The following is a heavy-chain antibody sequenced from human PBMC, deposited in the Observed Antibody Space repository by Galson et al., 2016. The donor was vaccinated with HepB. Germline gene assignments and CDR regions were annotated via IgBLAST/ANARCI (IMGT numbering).Heavy chain of an antibody. CDR2: IKQDEGEK. CDR3: ARGPWGLVRVGMDV. CDR1: GFTFSNFW. V-gene: IGHV3-7*03. J-gene: IGHJ6*02. Sequence: SLRLSCAASGFTFSNFWMTWARQAPGQGLQWVANIKQDEGEKYYVASVKGRFTISRDNAKNSVYLQMNSLRVEDTAVYYCARGPWGLVRVGMDVWGQGTTVTVS. D-gene: IGHD3-10*01.